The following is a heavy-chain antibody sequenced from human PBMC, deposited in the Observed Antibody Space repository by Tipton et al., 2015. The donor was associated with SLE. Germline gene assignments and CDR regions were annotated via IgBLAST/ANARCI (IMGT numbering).Heavy chain of an antibody. CDR3: ARGCSSSTCEPFYFFGMDV. D-gene: IGHD2-2*01. Sequence: TLSLTCSVYGDSLSGQYWSWIRQPPGKGLEWIGEVFRGGSTNYSPSLESRVTITVDMSKNQFSLRLISVTAADTAVYYCARGCSSSTCEPFYFFGMDVWGQGILVTVSS. V-gene: IGHV4-34*01. CDR2: VFRGGST. CDR1: GDSLSGQY. J-gene: IGHJ4*02.